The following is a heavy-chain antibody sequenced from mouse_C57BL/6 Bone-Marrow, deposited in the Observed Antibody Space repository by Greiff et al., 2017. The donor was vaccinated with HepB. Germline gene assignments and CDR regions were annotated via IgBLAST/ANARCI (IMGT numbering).Heavy chain of an antibody. Sequence: VQLQQSGAELVRPGASVTLSCKASGYTFTDYEMHWVKQTPVHGLEWIGAIDPETGGTAYNQKYKGKAIMTADKSYSTAYMELRILPSEDSAVYYFTRPYYCGSSKGFAYWGQGTLVTVSA. CDR3: TRPYYCGSSKGFAY. V-gene: IGHV1-15*01. J-gene: IGHJ3*01. D-gene: IGHD1-1*01. CDR2: IDPETGGT. CDR1: GYTFTDYE.